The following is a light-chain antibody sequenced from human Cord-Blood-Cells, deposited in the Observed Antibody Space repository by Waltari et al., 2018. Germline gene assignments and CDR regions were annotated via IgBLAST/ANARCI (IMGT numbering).Light chain of an antibody. Sequence: QPVLTQPPSASASLGASVTLTCTLSSGYSNYKVDLYHPGPGKGPRFVMRVGTGGIVGSKGDGIPDRFSVLGSGLNRYLTIKNIQEEDESDYHCGADHGSGSNFVYVFGTGTKVTVL. V-gene: IGLV9-49*01. J-gene: IGLJ1*01. CDR3: GADHGSGSNFVYV. CDR1: SGYSNYK. CDR2: VGTGGIVG.